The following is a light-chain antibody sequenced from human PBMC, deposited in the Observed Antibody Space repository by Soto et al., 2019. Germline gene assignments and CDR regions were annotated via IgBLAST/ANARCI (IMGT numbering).Light chain of an antibody. CDR1: SNDVGNYNY. CDR3: NSYTSSSTWI. J-gene: IGLJ2*01. CDR2: EVS. V-gene: IGLV2-8*01. Sequence: QSVLTQPPSASGSPGQSVTISCTGTSNDVGNYNYVSWYRQHPGKAPKLMTYEVSKRPSGVPDRFSGSKSGNTASLTISGLQAEDEADYYCNSYTSSSTWIFGGGTKLTVL.